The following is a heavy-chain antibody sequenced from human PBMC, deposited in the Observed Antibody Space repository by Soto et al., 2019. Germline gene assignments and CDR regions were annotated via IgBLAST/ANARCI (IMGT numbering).Heavy chain of an antibody. CDR3: ARVEDYGDYFDY. CDR1: GASVSSGSYY. CDR2: IYDTGTT. Sequence: QVQLQESGPGLVKPSETLSLTCTVSGASVSSGSYYWSWVRQPPGRGLEWIGYIYDTGTTNYNPSLKSRVTMSVDTSKNQFSLKLNSLTAADTAVYYCARVEDYGDYFDYWGQGTLVTVSS. J-gene: IGHJ4*02. V-gene: IGHV4-61*01. D-gene: IGHD4-17*01.